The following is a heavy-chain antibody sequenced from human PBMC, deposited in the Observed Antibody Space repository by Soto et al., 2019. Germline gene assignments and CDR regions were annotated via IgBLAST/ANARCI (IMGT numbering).Heavy chain of an antibody. D-gene: IGHD3-9*01. CDR2: IYYSGST. J-gene: IGHJ6*02. Sequence: SETLSLTCTVSGGSISSSSYYWGWIRQPPGKGLEWIGSIYYSGSTYYNPSLKSRVTISVDTSKNQFSLKLSSVTAADTAVYYCARDRHYDILTGYYGYYGMDVWGQGTTVTVSS. CDR3: ARDRHYDILTGYYGYYGMDV. CDR1: GGSISSSSYY. V-gene: IGHV4-39*07.